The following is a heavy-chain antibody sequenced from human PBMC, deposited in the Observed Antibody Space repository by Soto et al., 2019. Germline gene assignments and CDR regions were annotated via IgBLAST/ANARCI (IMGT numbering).Heavy chain of an antibody. CDR2: INYSGST. J-gene: IGHJ4*02. Sequence: SETLSLTCAVYGGSFSGYYWSWIRQPPGKGLEWIGYINYSGSTYYNPSLKSRVTISVDTSKNQFSLKLSSVTAADTAVYYCARSPIAAAGIDYWGQGTLVTVSS. CDR1: GGSFSGYY. CDR3: ARSPIAAAGIDY. V-gene: IGHV4-34*01. D-gene: IGHD6-13*01.